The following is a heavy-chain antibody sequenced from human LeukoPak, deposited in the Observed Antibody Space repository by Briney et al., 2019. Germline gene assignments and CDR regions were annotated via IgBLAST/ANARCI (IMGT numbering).Heavy chain of an antibody. CDR1: GYTFSSYD. V-gene: IGHV1-8*03. D-gene: IGHD6-19*01. CDR2: MNPNSGNT. J-gene: IGHJ6*03. CDR3: VRGTRLAHYYMDV. Sequence: ASVKVSCKASGYTFSSYDFNWVRQATGQGLEWMGWMNPNSGNTGYAQEFQGRVTITRNTSITTTYMELSSLRSEDTAVYYCVRGTRLAHYYMDVWGKGTTVTVSS.